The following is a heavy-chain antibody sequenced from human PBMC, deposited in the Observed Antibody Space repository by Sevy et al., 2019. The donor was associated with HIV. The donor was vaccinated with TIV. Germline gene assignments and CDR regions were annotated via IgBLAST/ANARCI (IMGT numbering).Heavy chain of an antibody. CDR3: ARHCSGGSCYSLLPHYYYGMDV. D-gene: IGHD2-15*01. Sequence: GGSLRLSCAASGFTFNMYWMTWVRQAPGKGLEWVANIKEDGSERNYLDSVKGRFTISRDNAKESLYLQINSLRAEDTAVYYCARHCSGGSCYSLLPHYYYGMDVWGQGTPVTVSS. V-gene: IGHV3-7*01. J-gene: IGHJ6*02. CDR1: GFTFNMYW. CDR2: IKEDGSER.